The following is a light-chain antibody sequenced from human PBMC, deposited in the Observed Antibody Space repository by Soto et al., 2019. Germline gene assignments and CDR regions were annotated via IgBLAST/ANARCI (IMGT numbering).Light chain of an antibody. CDR2: GAS. J-gene: IGKJ4*01. CDR1: QSVSSN. Sequence: EIFLTQSPAILSLSQWEKATLPCRASQSVSSNLAWYQQKPGQAPRLLVYGASTRATGIPARFSGSGSGTQFTLTISSLQSEDFAVYYCQQHNNWPLTFGGGTKVDIK. V-gene: IGKV3-15*01. CDR3: QQHNNWPLT.